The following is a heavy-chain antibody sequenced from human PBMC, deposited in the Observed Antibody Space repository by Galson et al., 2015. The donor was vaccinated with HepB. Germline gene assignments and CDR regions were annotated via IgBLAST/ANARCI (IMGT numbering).Heavy chain of an antibody. Sequence: SLRLSCAASGFTFSSYAMHWVRQAPGKGLEWVALISYDGSNKYYADSVKGRLTISRDNSKNTLYLQMNSLRAEDTAVYYCARDLEKRGYSYGGADYWGQGTLVTVSS. V-gene: IGHV3-30-3*01. CDR2: ISYDGSNK. J-gene: IGHJ4*02. CDR3: ARDLEKRGYSYGGADY. D-gene: IGHD5-18*01. CDR1: GFTFSSYA.